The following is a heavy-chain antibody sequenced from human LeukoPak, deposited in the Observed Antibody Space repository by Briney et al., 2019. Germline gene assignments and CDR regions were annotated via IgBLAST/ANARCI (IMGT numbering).Heavy chain of an antibody. Sequence: ASGTVSCKASGYTFTSYGVSGVRQAPGQGLEWMGWISAYNGNTNYAQKLQGRVTMTTDTSTSTAYMELRSLRSDDTAVYYCARSHYYDSSGYEGPGYWGQGPLVTVSS. J-gene: IGHJ4*02. CDR2: ISAYNGNT. CDR1: GYTFTSYG. D-gene: IGHD3-22*01. CDR3: ARSHYYDSSGYEGPGY. V-gene: IGHV1-18*01.